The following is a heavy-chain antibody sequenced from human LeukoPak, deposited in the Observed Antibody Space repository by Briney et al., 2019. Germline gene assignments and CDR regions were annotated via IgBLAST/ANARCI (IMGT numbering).Heavy chain of an antibody. Sequence: RGSLRLSCAASGFTFSSYSMNWVRQAPGKGLEWVSSITSSSSYIYYADSVKGRFAISRDNAKNSLYLQMNSLRAEDTAVYYCARVTYYDSSGFFDYWGQGTLVTVSS. V-gene: IGHV3-21*01. D-gene: IGHD3-22*01. CDR1: GFTFSSYS. J-gene: IGHJ4*02. CDR3: ARVTYYDSSGFFDY. CDR2: ITSSSSYI.